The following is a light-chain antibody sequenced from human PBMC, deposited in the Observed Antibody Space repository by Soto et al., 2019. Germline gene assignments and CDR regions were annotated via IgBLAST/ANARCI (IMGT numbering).Light chain of an antibody. CDR2: SNN. CDR3: AAWDDSVNGYV. CDR1: SSNIGSNT. J-gene: IGLJ1*01. Sequence: QSVLTQPPSASGSPGQSVTISCTGSSSNIGSNTVNWYQQLPGTAPKLLIYSNNQRPSGVPDRFSGSKSGTSASLAISGLQSEDEADYYCAAWDDSVNGYVFGTGTKVTVL. V-gene: IGLV1-44*01.